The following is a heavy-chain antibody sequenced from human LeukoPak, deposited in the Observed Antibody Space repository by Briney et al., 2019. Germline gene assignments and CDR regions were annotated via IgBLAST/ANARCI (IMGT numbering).Heavy chain of an antibody. J-gene: IGHJ6*03. Sequence: GGSLRLSCVASGFTFSDYFMSWIRQAPGKGLEWVSGISGSGDTTYYADSVKGRFTISRDNSKNTLSLQLNSLKTEDTAVYYCTTLTILLPKNYYYYYYMDVWGKGTTVTVSS. CDR1: GFTFSDYF. CDR3: TTLTILLPKNYYYYYYMDV. D-gene: IGHD3-3*01. V-gene: IGHV3-23*01. CDR2: ISGSGDTT.